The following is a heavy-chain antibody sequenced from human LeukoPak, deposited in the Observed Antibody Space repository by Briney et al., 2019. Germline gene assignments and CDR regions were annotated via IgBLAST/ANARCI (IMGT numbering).Heavy chain of an antibody. Sequence: SETLSLTCTVSGGSISSYYWSWIRQPPGKGLEWIGYIYYSGSTYYNPSLKSRVTISVDTSKNQFSLKLSSVTAADTAVYYCARHTENYDSGRFDYWGQGTLVTVSS. V-gene: IGHV4-59*04. CDR2: IYYSGST. D-gene: IGHD3-22*01. J-gene: IGHJ4*02. CDR3: ARHTENYDSGRFDY. CDR1: GGSISSYY.